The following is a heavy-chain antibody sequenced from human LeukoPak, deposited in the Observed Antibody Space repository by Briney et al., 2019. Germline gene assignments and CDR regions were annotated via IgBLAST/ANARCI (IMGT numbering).Heavy chain of an antibody. Sequence: GGSLRLSCAASGFTVSSYWMHWVRQAPGKGLVWVSSISSDGTSTTYADSVKGRFTISRDDAQNALYLQMSSLGVDDTAVYYCAMTTGQGSNWVYYFDYWGQGTLVTVSS. CDR1: GFTVSSYW. J-gene: IGHJ4*02. V-gene: IGHV3-74*03. D-gene: IGHD1-26*01. CDR2: ISSDGTST. CDR3: AMTTGQGSNWVYYFDY.